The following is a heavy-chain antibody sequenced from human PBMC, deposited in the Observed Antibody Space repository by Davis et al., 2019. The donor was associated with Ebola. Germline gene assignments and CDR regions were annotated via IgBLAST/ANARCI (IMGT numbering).Heavy chain of an antibody. V-gene: IGHV3-23*01. J-gene: IGHJ6*02. Sequence: GESLKISCVASGFAFNNYAMSWVRQAPGKGLEWVSGISANGESPNYADSVKGRFTVSRDNSKNTLYLQMNSLRAEDTAVYYCVAEIYYYYGMDVWGQGTTVTVSS. CDR1: GFAFNNYA. CDR3: VAEIYYYYGMDV. D-gene: IGHD1-14*01. CDR2: ISANGESP.